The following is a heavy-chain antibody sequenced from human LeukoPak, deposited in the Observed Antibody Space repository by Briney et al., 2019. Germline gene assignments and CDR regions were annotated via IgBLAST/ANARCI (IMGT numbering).Heavy chain of an antibody. CDR1: GGSIGTYY. Sequence: SETLSLTCTVSGGSIGTYYWSWIRQPPGKGLEWIGYNYYRGTTNYNPSLMSRVTISVATSKNQFSLKLSSVTAADTAVYYCASSLCSSTSCSLDYWGQGTLVTASS. CDR3: ASSLCSSTSCSLDY. CDR2: NYYRGTT. D-gene: IGHD2-2*01. J-gene: IGHJ4*02. V-gene: IGHV4-59*12.